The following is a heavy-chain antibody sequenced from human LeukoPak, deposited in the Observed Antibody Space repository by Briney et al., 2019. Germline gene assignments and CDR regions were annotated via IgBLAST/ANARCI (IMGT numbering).Heavy chain of an antibody. V-gene: IGHV3-30-3*01. Sequence: PGGSLRLSCAASGFTFSSYAMHWVRQAPGKGLEWVAVISYDGSNKYYADSVKGRFTISRDNSKNTLYLQMSSLRAEDTAVYYCARSYHYFDYWGQGTLVTVSS. J-gene: IGHJ4*02. CDR3: ARSYHYFDY. D-gene: IGHD5-18*01. CDR1: GFTFSSYA. CDR2: ISYDGSNK.